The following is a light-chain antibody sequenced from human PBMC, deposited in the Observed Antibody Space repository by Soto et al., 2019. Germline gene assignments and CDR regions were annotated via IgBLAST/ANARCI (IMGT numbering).Light chain of an antibody. V-gene: IGKV1-5*03. J-gene: IGKJ2*01. CDR1: QSISTW. CDR2: TAS. CDR3: QHYNRYSPYT. Sequence: DIQMTHFPSTLSASIGDRVTITCRASQSISTWLAWYQQKAGKAPKLLIYTASSLETGVPSRFSGSGSGTEFTLTISSLQPDDFATYYCQHYNRYSPYTFGQGTRLEIK.